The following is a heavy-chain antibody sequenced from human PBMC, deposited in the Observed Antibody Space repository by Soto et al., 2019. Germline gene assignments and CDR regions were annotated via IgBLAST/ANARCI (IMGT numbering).Heavy chain of an antibody. Sequence: QVQLVQSGAEVQKPGSSVKVSCKASGGTFNRYAISGVRQAPGQELEWMGGIIPILGIGNDAQRFQGRVTTTEEESVGTGFMEPSGLSYEELGVYFCAISAITLFVDFCMSPDSCAEVAVGGQGTT. V-gene: IGHV1-69*01. CDR2: IIPILGIG. CDR3: AISAITLFVDFCMSPDSCAEVAV. J-gene: IGHJ6*02. CDR1: GGTFNRYA. D-gene: IGHD3-3*01.